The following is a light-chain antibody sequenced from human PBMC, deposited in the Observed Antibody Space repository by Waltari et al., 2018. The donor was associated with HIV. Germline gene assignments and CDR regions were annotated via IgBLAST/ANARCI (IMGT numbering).Light chain of an antibody. J-gene: IGKJ4*02. CDR3: QQYEKWPPLT. Sequence: EIVMTQSPVTLSASLGEIVTLSCRASQSVGNTLAWYQRRPGQAPGFLIYSVSTGAAGVPARFSGSGSGTDVTLTISSLQSEDYAVYFCQQYEKWPPLTFGGGTKV. V-gene: IGKV3-15*01. CDR2: SVS. CDR1: QSVGNT.